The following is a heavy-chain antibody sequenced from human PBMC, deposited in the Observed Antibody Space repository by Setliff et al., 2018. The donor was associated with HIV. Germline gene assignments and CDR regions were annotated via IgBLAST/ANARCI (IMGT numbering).Heavy chain of an antibody. D-gene: IGHD2-2*01. Sequence: GGSLRLSCAASGFTFSNYEMNWVRQAPGKGLEWVSYISSSGTTIYYADSVKGRFTISRDNVKNSLYLQMNSLRAEDTSVYYCARGEPTIFVVPAALFDYWGQGTLVTVSS. V-gene: IGHV3-48*03. CDR1: GFTFSNYE. CDR2: ISSSGTTI. J-gene: IGHJ4*02. CDR3: ARGEPTIFVVPAALFDY.